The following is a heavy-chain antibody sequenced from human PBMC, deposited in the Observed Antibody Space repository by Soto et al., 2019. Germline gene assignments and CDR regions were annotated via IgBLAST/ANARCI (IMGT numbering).Heavy chain of an antibody. J-gene: IGHJ4*02. CDR2: ISGSGGST. D-gene: IGHD3-3*01. Sequence: EVQLLESGGGLVQPGGSLRLSCAASGFTFSSYAMSWVRQAPGKGLEWVSAISGSGGSTYYADSVKGRFTISRDNCKNTLYLQMNSQRAEDTDVYYCAKGYDFWSGYLDYWGQGTLVTVSS. CDR3: AKGYDFWSGYLDY. V-gene: IGHV3-23*01. CDR1: GFTFSSYA.